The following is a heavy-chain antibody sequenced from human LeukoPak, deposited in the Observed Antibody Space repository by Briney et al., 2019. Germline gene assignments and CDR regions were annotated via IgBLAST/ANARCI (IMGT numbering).Heavy chain of an antibody. Sequence: SETLSLTCAVYGGSFSGYYWSWIRQPPGKGLEWIGEINHSGSTNYNPSLKSRVTISVDTSKNQLSLKLSSVTAADTAVYYCAREGRGRSLDYWGQGTLVTVSS. CDR1: GGSFSGYY. V-gene: IGHV4-34*01. D-gene: IGHD6-25*01. CDR3: AREGRGRSLDY. J-gene: IGHJ4*02. CDR2: INHSGST.